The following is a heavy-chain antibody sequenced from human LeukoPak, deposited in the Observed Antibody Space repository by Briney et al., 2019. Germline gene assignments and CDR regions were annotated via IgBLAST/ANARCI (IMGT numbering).Heavy chain of an antibody. CDR1: GFTFDDYA. CDR3: AKSAIWFGELTGRNWFDP. Sequence: PGRSLRLSCAASGFTFDDYAMHWVRQAPGKGLEWVSGISWNSGSIGYADSVKGRFTISRDNAKNSLYLQMNSLRAEDTALYYCAKSAIWFGELTGRNWFDPWGQGTLVTVSS. V-gene: IGHV3-9*01. CDR2: ISWNSGSI. J-gene: IGHJ5*02. D-gene: IGHD3-10*01.